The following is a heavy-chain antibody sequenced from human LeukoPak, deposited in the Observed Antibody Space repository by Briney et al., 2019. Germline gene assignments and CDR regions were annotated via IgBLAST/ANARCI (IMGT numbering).Heavy chain of an antibody. CDR3: AKDRSIAAAANYFDY. Sequence: GGSLRLSCAASGFTFSNYAMSWVRQAPGTGLEWVSTISGSGVGTYYADSVKGRFTISRDNSKNTLYLQVNSLRAEDTAVYYCAKDRSIAAAANYFDYWCQGTLVTVSS. CDR2: ISGSGVGT. V-gene: IGHV3-23*01. CDR1: GFTFSNYA. D-gene: IGHD6-13*01. J-gene: IGHJ4*02.